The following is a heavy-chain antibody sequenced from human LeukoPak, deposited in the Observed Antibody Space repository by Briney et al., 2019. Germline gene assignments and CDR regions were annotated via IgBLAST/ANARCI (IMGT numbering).Heavy chain of an antibody. D-gene: IGHD5-12*01. V-gene: IGHV3-23*01. CDR3: AKLRGYTAYDSDYFDY. CDR1: GFTFRSYA. J-gene: IGHJ4*02. Sequence: GGSLRLSCAASGFTFRSYAMSWVRQAPGKGLDWVSTITGSGGTTYYADSADSVKGRLTISRDNSKSPLYLQMNSLTAEGTAVYFCAKLRGYTAYDSDYFDYWGQGTLVTVSS. CDR2: ITGSGGTT.